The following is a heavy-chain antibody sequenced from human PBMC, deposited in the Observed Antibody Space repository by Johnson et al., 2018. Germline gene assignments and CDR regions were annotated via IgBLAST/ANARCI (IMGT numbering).Heavy chain of an antibody. D-gene: IGHD7-27*01. CDR2: TYYRSTWYN. J-gene: IGHJ6*02. Sequence: QVQLQESGPGLVKPSQTLSLTCAISGDSVPSHSATWNWIRQSPSGGLEWLGRTYYRSTWYNYSAISLKSRVTSNPDPSRNPFSLQVNSMTPEDTAIYYCARMGEYTNSGAWFHGLDVWGQGTMVTVSS. CDR1: GDSVPSHSAT. CDR3: ARMGEYTNSGAWFHGLDV. V-gene: IGHV6-1*01.